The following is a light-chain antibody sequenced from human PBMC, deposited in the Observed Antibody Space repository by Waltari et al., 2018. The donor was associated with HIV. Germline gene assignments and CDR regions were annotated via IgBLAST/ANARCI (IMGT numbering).Light chain of an antibody. Sequence: DIQMTQSPSSLSASVGDRVTITCRASQSISSYLNWYQQKPGKAPKLLIYAASSLQSGGPSRFSGSGSGTDFTLTISSLQPEDFATYYCQQSYSPPPITFGQGTRLEIK. V-gene: IGKV1-39*01. J-gene: IGKJ5*01. CDR1: QSISSY. CDR2: AAS. CDR3: QQSYSPPPIT.